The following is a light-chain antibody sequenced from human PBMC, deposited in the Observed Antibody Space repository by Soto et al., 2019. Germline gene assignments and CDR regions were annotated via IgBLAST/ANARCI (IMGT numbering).Light chain of an antibody. CDR1: QSVLYSSNHKNY. CDR2: WAS. V-gene: IGKV4-1*01. J-gene: IGKJ3*01. CDR3: QQFYSTLT. Sequence: DIVMTQSPDSLAVSLGERATINCKSSQSVLYSSNHKNYLAWYQQKPGQPPKLLISWASTRESGVPDRFSGRGSGTDFTLTITSLQAEDVAVYYCQQFYSTLTFGPGTRVDIK.